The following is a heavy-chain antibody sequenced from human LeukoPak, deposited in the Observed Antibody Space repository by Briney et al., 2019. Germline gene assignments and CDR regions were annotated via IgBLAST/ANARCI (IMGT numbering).Heavy chain of an antibody. Sequence: SSETLSLTCTVSGGSISSYYWSWIRQPPGKGLEWIGSIYYSGSTYYNPSLKSRVTISVDTSKDQFSLKLSSVTAADTAVYYCARPVVPAAKGAFDIWGQGTMVTVSS. V-gene: IGHV4-59*05. J-gene: IGHJ3*02. CDR3: ARPVVPAAKGAFDI. D-gene: IGHD2-2*01. CDR2: IYYSGST. CDR1: GGSISSYY.